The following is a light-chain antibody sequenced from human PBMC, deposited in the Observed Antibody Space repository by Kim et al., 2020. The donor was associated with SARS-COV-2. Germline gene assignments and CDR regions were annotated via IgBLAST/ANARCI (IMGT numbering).Light chain of an antibody. V-gene: IGKV1-5*01. J-gene: IGKJ1*01. CDR2: EAS. CDR1: QSISIS. Sequence: ASVGDSVTSTCRASQSISISLAWYQQKPGRAPNLLIYEASSLESGVPSRFSGGGSGTDFTLTIGSLQPDDFATYYCQHYNAYSATFGQGTKVDIK. CDR3: QHYNAYSAT.